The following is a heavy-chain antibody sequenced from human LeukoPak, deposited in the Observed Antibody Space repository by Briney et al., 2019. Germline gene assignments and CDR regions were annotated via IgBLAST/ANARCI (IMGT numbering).Heavy chain of an antibody. Sequence: GGSLRLSCAASGFTFSDYYMSWIRQAPGKGLEWVSYISSSGSTIYYADSVKGRFTISRDNAKNPLYLQMNSLRAEDTAVYYCASGWSGYYNYYYYMDVWGKGTTVTVSS. V-gene: IGHV3-11*04. D-gene: IGHD3-3*01. CDR1: GFTFSDYY. CDR3: ASGWSGYYNYYYYMDV. J-gene: IGHJ6*03. CDR2: ISSSGSTI.